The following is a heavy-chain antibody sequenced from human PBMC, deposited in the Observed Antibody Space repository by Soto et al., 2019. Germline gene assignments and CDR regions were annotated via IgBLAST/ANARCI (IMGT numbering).Heavy chain of an antibody. D-gene: IGHD3-3*01. CDR1: GFTFSSYA. J-gene: IGHJ6*02. Sequence: GGSLRLSCAASGFTFSSYAMHWVRQAPGKGLEWVAVISYDGSNKYYADSVKGRFTISRDNSKNTLYLQMNSLRAEDTAVYYCARETPRWGEWLLSPYYYYYGMDVWGQGTTVTVSS. V-gene: IGHV3-30-3*01. CDR3: ARETPRWGEWLLSPYYYYYGMDV. CDR2: ISYDGSNK.